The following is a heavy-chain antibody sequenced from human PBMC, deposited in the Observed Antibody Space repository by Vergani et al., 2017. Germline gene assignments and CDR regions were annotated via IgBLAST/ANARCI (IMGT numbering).Heavy chain of an antibody. Sequence: QVQLQESGPGLVKPSETLSLTCTVSGGSISSYYWSWIRQPPGKGLEWIGYIYYSGSTNYNPSLKSRVTISVDTSKNQFSLKLSSVTAADTAVYYCARVGYCTNGVCYSEDYYYYMDVWGKGP. CDR2: IYYSGST. CDR3: ARVGYCTNGVCYSEDYYYYMDV. J-gene: IGHJ6*03. V-gene: IGHV4-59*01. D-gene: IGHD2-8*01. CDR1: GGSISSYY.